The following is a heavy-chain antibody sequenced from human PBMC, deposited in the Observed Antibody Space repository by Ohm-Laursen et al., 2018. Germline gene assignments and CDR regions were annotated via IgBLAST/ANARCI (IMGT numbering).Heavy chain of an antibody. CDR2: IKEDGSEK. Sequence: SLRLSCSAPGFTFSSYWMSWVRQAPGKGLEWVANIKEDGSEKNYVVSVKGRFTISRDNAKNSLYLQMNSLRAEDTAVYYCARGGWRLRQMAYWGQGTLVTVSS. V-gene: IGHV3-7*01. J-gene: IGHJ4*02. CDR1: GFTFSSYW. CDR3: ARGGWRLRQMAY. D-gene: IGHD4-17*01.